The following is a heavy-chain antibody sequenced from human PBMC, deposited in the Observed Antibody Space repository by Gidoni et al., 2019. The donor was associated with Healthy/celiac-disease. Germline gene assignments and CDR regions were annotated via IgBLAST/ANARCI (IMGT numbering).Heavy chain of an antibody. CDR2: IIPLFGTA. CDR3: ARGGSSGSTVPFDY. J-gene: IGHJ4*02. CDR1: GGTFSSYP. D-gene: IGHD6-19*01. V-gene: IGHV1-69*06. Sequence: QLQLVQSGAEGKKTGASVTVSCMAAGGTFSSYPISWVRQAPGQGLQWMGGIIPLFGTANYAQKFQGRVPITADKSTSTAYMELSSLRSEDTAVYYCARGGSSGSTVPFDYWGQGTLVTVSS.